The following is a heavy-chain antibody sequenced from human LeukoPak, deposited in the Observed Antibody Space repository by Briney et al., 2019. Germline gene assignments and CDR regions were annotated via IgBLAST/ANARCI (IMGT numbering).Heavy chain of an antibody. CDR3: AREFGQYSSGWWSSEYYFDY. Sequence: SETLSLTCAVYGGSFSGYSWTWIRQPPGKGLEWMGDINHSGSTNYNPSLKSRVTISIGTSKNQFSLKLTSVTAADTAVYYCAREFGQYSSGWWSSEYYFDYWGQGTMVTVSS. CDR2: INHSGST. CDR1: GGSFSGYS. J-gene: IGHJ4*02. D-gene: IGHD6-19*01. V-gene: IGHV4-34*01.